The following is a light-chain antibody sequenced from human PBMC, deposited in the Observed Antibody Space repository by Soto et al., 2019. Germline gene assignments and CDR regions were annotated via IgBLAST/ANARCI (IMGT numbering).Light chain of an antibody. J-gene: IGKJ4*01. Sequence: DIKMTQSPSTLSASVGDRVSITCRASQSIGRWLAWYQQKSGKAPKLLIYDASSLESGVPSRFSGSGSGTEFTLTISSLQPDDVATYHCLQDNDYPLTFGGGTKV. CDR1: QSIGRW. CDR3: LQDNDYPLT. V-gene: IGKV1-5*01. CDR2: DAS.